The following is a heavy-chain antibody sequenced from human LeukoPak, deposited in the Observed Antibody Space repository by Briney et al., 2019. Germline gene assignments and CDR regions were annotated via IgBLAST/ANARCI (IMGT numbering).Heavy chain of an antibody. V-gene: IGHV3-73*01. CDR2: IRSKANSYAT. CDR3: PRHKGGNNVYYYYMDV. Sequence: GGSLRLSXAASGFTFSGSAMHWVRQASGKGLEWVGRIRSKANSYATAYAASVKGRFTISRDDSKNTAYLQMNSLKTEDTAVYYCPRHKGGNNVYYYYMDVWGKGTTVTVSS. J-gene: IGHJ6*03. CDR1: GFTFSGSA. D-gene: IGHD4-23*01.